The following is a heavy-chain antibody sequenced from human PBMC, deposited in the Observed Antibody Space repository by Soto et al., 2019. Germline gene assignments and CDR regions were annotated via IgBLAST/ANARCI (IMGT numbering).Heavy chain of an antibody. D-gene: IGHD2-2*01. J-gene: IGHJ6*02. V-gene: IGHV4-59*01. CDR1: GGSISSYY. Sequence: SETLSLTCTVSGGSISSYYWSWIRQPPGKGLEWIGYIYYSGSTNYNPSLKSRVTISVDTSKNQFSLKLSSVTAADTAVYCCARERGRYCSSTSCYRYGMYVWGQGTTVTVSS. CDR2: IYYSGST. CDR3: ARERGRYCSSTSCYRYGMYV.